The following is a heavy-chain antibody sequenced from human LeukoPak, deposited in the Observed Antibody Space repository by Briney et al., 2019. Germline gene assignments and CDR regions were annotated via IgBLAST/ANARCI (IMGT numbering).Heavy chain of an antibody. CDR2: IYYSGST. V-gene: IGHV4-59*02. CDR1: GASVRGYY. Sequence: ETLSLTCTVSGASVRGYYWSWIRQPPGKGLEWIGYIYYSGSTNYNPSLKSRVTISVDTSKNQFSLKLSSVTAPDTAVYYCARGGNYDSSGYQFDYWGQGTLVTVSS. CDR3: ARGGNYDSSGYQFDY. D-gene: IGHD3-22*01. J-gene: IGHJ4*02.